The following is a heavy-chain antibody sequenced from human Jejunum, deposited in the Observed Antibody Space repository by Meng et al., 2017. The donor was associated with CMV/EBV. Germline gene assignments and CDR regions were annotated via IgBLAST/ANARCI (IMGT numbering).Heavy chain of an antibody. Sequence: SLTTSGMCVSCIRQPPGKALEWLAFVDWDDDKYYSTSLKTRLTISRDTSKNQVVLTMTNMDPEDTATYYCARGYESSGFYPPFDYWGQGTLVTVSS. V-gene: IGHV2-70*01. J-gene: IGHJ4*02. CDR1: SLTTSGMC. D-gene: IGHD3-22*01. CDR3: ARGYESSGFYPPFDY. CDR2: VDWDDDK.